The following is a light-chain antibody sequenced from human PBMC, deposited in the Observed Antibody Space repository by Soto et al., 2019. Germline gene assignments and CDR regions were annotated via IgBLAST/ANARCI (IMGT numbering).Light chain of an antibody. CDR1: SSDVGGYHY. Sequence: QSALTQPRSVSGSPGQSVTISCTGTSSDVGGYHYVSWYQQHPGKAPKLMIYDVSKRPSGVPDRFSGSKSGNTASLTISGLQADDEADYYCCLYAGSYKGYVFGTGTKVTVL. CDR2: DVS. J-gene: IGLJ1*01. V-gene: IGLV2-11*01. CDR3: CLYAGSYKGYV.